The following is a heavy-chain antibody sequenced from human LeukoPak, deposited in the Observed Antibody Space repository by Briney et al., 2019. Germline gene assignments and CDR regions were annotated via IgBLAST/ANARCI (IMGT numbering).Heavy chain of an antibody. Sequence: ASVKVSCKAPGYTFTGYYMHWVRQAPGQGLEWMGWINPNSGGTNYAQKFQGRVTMTRDTSISTAYMELSRLRSDDTAVYYCARDSRGSGGSPMDVWGKGTTVTVSS. V-gene: IGHV1-2*02. CDR2: INPNSGGT. J-gene: IGHJ6*04. D-gene: IGHD2-15*01. CDR3: ARDSRGSGGSPMDV. CDR1: GYTFTGYY.